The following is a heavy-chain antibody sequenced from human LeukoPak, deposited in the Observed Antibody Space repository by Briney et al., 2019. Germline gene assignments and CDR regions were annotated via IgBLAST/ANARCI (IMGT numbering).Heavy chain of an antibody. CDR1: GFTFSSYA. CDR2: ISGSGIST. D-gene: IGHD3-9*01. V-gene: IGHV3-23*01. J-gene: IGHJ4*02. CDR3: AKGDNDILTGYYNSFDY. Sequence: PGGSLRPSCAASGFTFSSYAMSWVRQAPGKGLEWVSTISGSGISTYYSDSVKGRFTISRDNSKNTLYLQMNSLRAEDTAVYYCAKGDNDILTGYYNSFDYWDQGTLVTVSS.